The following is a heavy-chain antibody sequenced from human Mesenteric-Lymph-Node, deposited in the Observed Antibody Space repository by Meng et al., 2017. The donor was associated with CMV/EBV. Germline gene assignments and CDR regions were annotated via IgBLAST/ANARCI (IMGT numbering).Heavy chain of an antibody. J-gene: IGHJ5*02. D-gene: IGHD3-9*01. CDR3: TRLSSGTYYDILTGYDA. CDR1: GFTFATYA. Sequence: GESLKISCAASGFTFATYAMTWVRQAPGKGLEWVGRIRSKANSYATAYAASVKGRFTISRDDSKNTAYLQMNSLKTEDTAVYYCTRLSSGTYYDILTGYDAWGQGTLVTVSS. V-gene: IGHV3-73*01. CDR2: IRSKANSYAT.